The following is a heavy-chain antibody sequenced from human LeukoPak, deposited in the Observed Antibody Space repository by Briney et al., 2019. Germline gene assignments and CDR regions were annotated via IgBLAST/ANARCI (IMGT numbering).Heavy chain of an antibody. J-gene: IGHJ4*02. CDR3: ARSRSGGPTSVDF. Sequence: SETLSLTCTVSGGSISSSGYYWGRIRQSPWNGLEWIGSIYYSGDTYYNPSLKSRVSISVDTSNNQFSLQLSSVTAADTAVYYCARSRSGGPTSVDFWGQGTLVTVSS. V-gene: IGHV4-39*01. CDR2: IYYSGDT. D-gene: IGHD4-17*01. CDR1: GGSISSSGYY.